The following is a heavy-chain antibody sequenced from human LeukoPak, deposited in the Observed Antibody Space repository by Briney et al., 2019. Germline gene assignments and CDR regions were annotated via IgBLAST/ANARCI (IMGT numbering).Heavy chain of an antibody. V-gene: IGHV3-7*03. J-gene: IGHJ4*02. CDR3: ARAFYSYFDY. CDR2: INQDGSEK. Sequence: PGGSLRLSCAASGLNFRRSWMSWIRQAPGKGLERVANINQDGSEKYYVDSVKGRFTISRDNAKNSLYLQMNSLRVEDTAVYYCARAFYSYFDYWGQGTLVVVST. D-gene: IGHD2/OR15-2a*01. CDR1: GLNFRRSW.